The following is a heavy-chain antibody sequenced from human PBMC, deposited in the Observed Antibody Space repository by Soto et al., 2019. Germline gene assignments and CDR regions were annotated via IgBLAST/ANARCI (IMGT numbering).Heavy chain of an antibody. CDR3: TRRGDGSGSLDY. Sequence: QVQLQESGPGLVKPPGTLSLTCAVSGDSISSSSWWSWVRLPPGKGLEWIGEIYHSGTTNYNPSLKSRVTISVDKSKNQFSLKLSSVTSADTDVYYCTRRGDGSGSLDYWGQGTLVTVSS. CDR1: GDSISSSSW. V-gene: IGHV4-4*03. J-gene: IGHJ4*02. CDR2: IYHSGTT. D-gene: IGHD3-10*01.